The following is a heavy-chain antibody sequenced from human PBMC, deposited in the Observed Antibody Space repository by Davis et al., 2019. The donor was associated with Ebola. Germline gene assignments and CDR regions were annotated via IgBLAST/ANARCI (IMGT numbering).Heavy chain of an antibody. V-gene: IGHV1-2*04. CDR2: INPNSGGT. J-gene: IGHJ4*02. CDR3: ARQGFFDY. Sequence: AASVKVSCKASGYTFTSYDINWVRQATGQGLEWMGWINPNSGGTNYAQKFQGWVTMTRDTSISTAYMELSSLRSEDTAVYYCARQGFFDYWGQGTLVTVSS. CDR1: GYTFTSYD.